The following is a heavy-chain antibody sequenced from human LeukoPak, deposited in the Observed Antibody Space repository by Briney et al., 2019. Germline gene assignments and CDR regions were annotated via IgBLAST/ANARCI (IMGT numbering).Heavy chain of an antibody. CDR2: IRYDGSNK. J-gene: IGHJ6*03. V-gene: IGHV3-30*02. D-gene: IGHD3-10*01. CDR1: GFAFSSYG. CDR3: ARVGRDYYGSGSYYNPYYYYMDV. Sequence: PGGSLRLSCAASGFAFSSYGMHWVRQAPGKGLEWVAFIRYDGSNKYYADSVKGRFTISRDNSKNTLYLQMNSLRAEDTAVYYCARVGRDYYGSGSYYNPYYYYMDVWGKGTTVTISS.